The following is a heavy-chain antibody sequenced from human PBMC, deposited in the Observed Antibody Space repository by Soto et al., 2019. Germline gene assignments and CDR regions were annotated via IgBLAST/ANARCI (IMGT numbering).Heavy chain of an antibody. CDR1: GGPFSSYA. Sequence: QVQLVQSGAEVKKPGSSVKVSCKASGGPFSSYAINWVRQAPGQGLEWMGGFIPIFGTASYALNFQGRVTITADESTSTAYMELSSLRSEDTALYYCAGHSSGVPGYYYGMDVWGQGTTVTVTS. J-gene: IGHJ6*02. CDR2: FIPIFGTA. V-gene: IGHV1-69*12. CDR3: AGHSSGVPGYYYGMDV. D-gene: IGHD3-22*01.